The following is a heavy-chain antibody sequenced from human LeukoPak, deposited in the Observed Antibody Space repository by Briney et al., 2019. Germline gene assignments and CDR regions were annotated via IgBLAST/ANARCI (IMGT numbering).Heavy chain of an antibody. Sequence: GGSLRLSCAASGFIISTYNMFWVRQAPGKGLEWVAVISSDGRHIVYVESVQGRFTISRDISKNTLSLQMNSLTDDDTAVYFCAKDRRQIWSYVGIFDHWGQGALVTVSS. V-gene: IGHV3-30*18. D-gene: IGHD5-18*01. CDR1: GFIISTYN. CDR3: AKDRRQIWSYVGIFDH. J-gene: IGHJ4*02. CDR2: ISSDGRHI.